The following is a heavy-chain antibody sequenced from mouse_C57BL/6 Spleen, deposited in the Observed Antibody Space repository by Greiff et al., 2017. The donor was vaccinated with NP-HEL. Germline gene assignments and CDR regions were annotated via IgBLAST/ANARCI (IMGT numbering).Heavy chain of an antibody. V-gene: IGHV1-4*01. Sequence: QVQLQQSGAELARPGASVKMSCKASGYTFTSYTMHWVKQRPGQGLEWIGYINPSSGYTKYNQKFKDKATLTADKSSSTAYMQLSSLTAEDSAVYYCARSDYSNYGGFAHRGQRTLVPGPA. CDR1: GYTFTSYT. CDR2: INPSSGYT. D-gene: IGHD2-5*01. J-gene: IGHJ3*01. CDR3: ARSDYSNYGGFAH.